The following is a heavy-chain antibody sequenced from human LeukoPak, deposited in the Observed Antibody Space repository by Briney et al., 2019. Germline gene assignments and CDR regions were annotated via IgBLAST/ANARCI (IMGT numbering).Heavy chain of an antibody. J-gene: IGHJ4*02. Sequence: SVRVSCKASGGTFSSYAISWVRQAPGQGPEWMGGIIPIFGTANYAQKFQGRVTITADESTSTAYMELSSLRSEDTAVYSCATASDCTNGVCGDYWGQGTLVTVSS. CDR1: GGTFSSYA. D-gene: IGHD2-8*01. V-gene: IGHV1-69*13. CDR2: IIPIFGTA. CDR3: ATASDCTNGVCGDY.